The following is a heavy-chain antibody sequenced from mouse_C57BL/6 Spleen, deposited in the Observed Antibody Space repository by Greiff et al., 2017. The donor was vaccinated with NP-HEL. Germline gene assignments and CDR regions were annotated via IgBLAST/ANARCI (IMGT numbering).Heavy chain of an antibody. Sequence: VQLQQSGAELVRPGSSVKLSCKASGYTFTSYWMDWVKQRPGQGLEWIGNIYPSDSETHYNQKFKDKATLTVDKSSSTAYMQLSSLTSEDSAVYYCARWDYDWFAYWGQGTLVTVSA. J-gene: IGHJ3*01. D-gene: IGHD2-4*01. CDR1: GYTFTSYW. CDR2: IYPSDSET. V-gene: IGHV1-61*01. CDR3: ARWDYDWFAY.